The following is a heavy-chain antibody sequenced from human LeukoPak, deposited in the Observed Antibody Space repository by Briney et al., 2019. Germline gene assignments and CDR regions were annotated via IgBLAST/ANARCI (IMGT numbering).Heavy chain of an antibody. D-gene: IGHD6-19*01. CDR3: AKDGKGAPVAGTGYFDY. CDR1: GFTFSSYA. CDR2: ISGSGGNT. J-gene: IGHJ4*02. V-gene: IGHV3-23*01. Sequence: GGSLRLSCAASGFTFSSYAMSWVRQAPGKGLEWVSVISGSGGNTYYADSVKGRFAISRDNSKNTLYLQMNSLRAEDTAIYYCAKDGKGAPVAGTGYFDYWGQGTLVTVSS.